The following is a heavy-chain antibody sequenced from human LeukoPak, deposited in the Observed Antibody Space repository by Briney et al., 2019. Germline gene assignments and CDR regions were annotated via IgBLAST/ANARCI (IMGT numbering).Heavy chain of an antibody. CDR2: IHSSGNT. D-gene: IGHD2-15*01. V-gene: IGHV4-59*01. CDR3: GGAGRYCSGGSCYGENWFDL. Sequence: SEALSLTCTVSGGTISGYYWNWVRQPPGKGLEWLGYIHSSGNTRYNPSLRRGDTMLVDTSMNQICLKLESVTAADTAVYYCGGAGRYCSGGSCYGENWFDLWGQGTLVTVSS. J-gene: IGHJ5*02. CDR1: GGTISGYY.